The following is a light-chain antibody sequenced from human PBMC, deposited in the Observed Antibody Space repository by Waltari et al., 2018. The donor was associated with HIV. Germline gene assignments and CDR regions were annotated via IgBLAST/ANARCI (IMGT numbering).Light chain of an antibody. CDR1: TSDIGGYNY. V-gene: IGLV2-8*01. J-gene: IGLJ2*01. CDR3: SSYANKNGFYVV. CDR2: EVT. Sequence: QSALTQPPSASGSPGQSVTISCTGTTSDIGGYNYVSWYHQHTGKAPKLVLSEVTKRPSGVPGRFSGPKSGTTASLTVSGLQAEDDADYYCSSYANKNGFYVVFGGGTRLTVL.